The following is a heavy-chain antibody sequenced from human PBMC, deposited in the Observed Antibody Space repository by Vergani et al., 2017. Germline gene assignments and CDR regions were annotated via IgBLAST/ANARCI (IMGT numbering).Heavy chain of an antibody. J-gene: IGHJ3*02. D-gene: IGHD5-24*01. CDR2: IWYDGSNK. CDR1: GFTFSSYG. Sequence: QVQLVESGGGVVQPGRSLRLSCAASGFTFSSYGMHWVRQAPGKGLEWVAVIWYDGSNKYYADSVKGRFTISRDNSKNTLYLQMNSLRAEETAVYYCAREDKRWLQLGGGAFDIWGQGTMVTVSS. V-gene: IGHV3-33*01. CDR3: AREDKRWLQLGGGAFDI.